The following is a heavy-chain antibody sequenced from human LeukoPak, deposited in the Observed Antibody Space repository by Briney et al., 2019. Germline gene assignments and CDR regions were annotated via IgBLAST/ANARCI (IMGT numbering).Heavy chain of an antibody. Sequence: GGSLRLSCAASGFTFSGYAMSWVRQAPGKGLEWVSAISGSGGSTYYADSVKGRFTISRDNSKNTLYLQMNSLRAEDTAVYYCAKYYGSGSYYKTPPPYFDYWGQGTLVTVSS. J-gene: IGHJ4*02. CDR2: ISGSGGST. V-gene: IGHV3-23*01. D-gene: IGHD3-10*01. CDR3: AKYYGSGSYYKTPPPYFDY. CDR1: GFTFSGYA.